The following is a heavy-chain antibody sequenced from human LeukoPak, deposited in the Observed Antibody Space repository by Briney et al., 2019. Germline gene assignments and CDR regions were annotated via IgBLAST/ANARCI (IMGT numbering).Heavy chain of an antibody. D-gene: IGHD1-1*01. Sequence: GGSLRLSCAASGFTVSSNYMSWVRQAPGKGLEWVSVIYSGGSTYYADSVKGRFTISRDNSKNTLYLQMNSLRAGDTAVYYCVGWNDERWVDYWGQGTLVTVSS. V-gene: IGHV3-53*01. CDR1: GFTVSSNY. CDR2: IYSGGST. CDR3: VGWNDERWVDY. J-gene: IGHJ4*02.